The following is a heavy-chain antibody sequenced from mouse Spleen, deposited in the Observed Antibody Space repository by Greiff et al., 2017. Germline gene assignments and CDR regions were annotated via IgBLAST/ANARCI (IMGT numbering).Heavy chain of an antibody. Sequence: EVQLVESEGGLVQPGSSMKLSCTASGFTFSDYYMAWVRQVPEKGLEWVANINYDGSSTYYLDSLKSRFIISRDNAKNILYLQMSSLKSEDTATYYCAREDGNYYFDFWGQGTTLTVSS. J-gene: IGHJ2*01. CDR3: AREDGNYYFDF. CDR1: GFTFSDYY. D-gene: IGHD2-1*01. V-gene: IGHV5-16*01. CDR2: INYDGSST.